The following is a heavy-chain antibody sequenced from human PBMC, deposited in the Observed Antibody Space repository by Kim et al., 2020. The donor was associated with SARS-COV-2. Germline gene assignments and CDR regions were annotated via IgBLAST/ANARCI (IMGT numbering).Heavy chain of an antibody. D-gene: IGHD4-17*01. J-gene: IGHJ6*02. CDR2: MSYSGTT. Sequence: SETLSLTCTVSGGSVSSGNYYWSWIRQPPGKGLEWIGYMSYSGTTNYNPSLKSRVTISILTSKNQFSLKLTSMTAADTAVYYCARDIPGVTTIPRGMDVWGHGATVTVSS. V-gene: IGHV4-61*01. CDR1: GGSVSSGNYY. CDR3: ARDIPGVTTIPRGMDV.